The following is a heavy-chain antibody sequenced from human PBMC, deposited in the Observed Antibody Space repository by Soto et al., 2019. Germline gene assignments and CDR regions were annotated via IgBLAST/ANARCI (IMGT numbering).Heavy chain of an antibody. Sequence: QVQLVQSGAEVKKPGSSVKVSCKASGGTFSSYAISWVRQAPGQGLEWMGWISAYNGNTNYAQKLQGRVTMTTDTSTSTAYMELRSLRSDDTAVYYCARDHGCTNGVCYTSWDYWGQGTLVTVSS. CDR2: ISAYNGNT. D-gene: IGHD2-8*01. CDR1: GGTFSSYA. J-gene: IGHJ4*02. CDR3: ARDHGCTNGVCYTSWDY. V-gene: IGHV1-18*01.